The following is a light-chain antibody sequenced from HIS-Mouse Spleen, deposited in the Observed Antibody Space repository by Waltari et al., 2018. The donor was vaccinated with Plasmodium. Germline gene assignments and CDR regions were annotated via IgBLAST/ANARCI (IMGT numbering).Light chain of an antibody. V-gene: IGKV3-15*01. CDR2: GAS. CDR3: QQYRSMYT. Sequence: EIVMTQSPATLSVSPGERATLSCRASQSVSSNLAWYQQKPGQSPRLLIYGASTRATGIPARFSGSGSGTEFTLTISSMQSEECAVYYCQQYRSMYTFGQGTKLEIK. J-gene: IGKJ2*01. CDR1: QSVSSN.